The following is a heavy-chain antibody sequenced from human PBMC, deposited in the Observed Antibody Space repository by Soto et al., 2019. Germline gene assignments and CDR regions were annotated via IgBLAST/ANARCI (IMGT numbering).Heavy chain of an antibody. CDR2: INPNSGGT. CDR3: ARDQKGSYYDFWSGSRGMDV. Sequence: ASVKVSFKASGYTFTGYYMHWVRQAPGQGLEWMGWINPNSGGTNYAQKFQGRVTMTRDTSISTAYMELSRLKSDDTAMYYCARDQKGSYYDFWSGSRGMDVWGQGTTVTVSS. CDR1: GYTFTGYY. D-gene: IGHD3-3*01. V-gene: IGHV1-2*02. J-gene: IGHJ6*02.